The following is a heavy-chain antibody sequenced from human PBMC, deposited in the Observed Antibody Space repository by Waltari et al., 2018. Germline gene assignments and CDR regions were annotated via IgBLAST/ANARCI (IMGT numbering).Heavy chain of an antibody. CDR1: GYTFTAYF. CDR2: INPNSGGT. V-gene: IGHV1-2*04. D-gene: IGHD6-13*01. J-gene: IGHJ6*02. Sequence: QVQLVQSGAEVKKPGASVKVSCKASGYTFTAYFMHWVRQAPGQGLEWMGWINPNSGGTNYAQKFQGWVTMTRDTSISTAYMELSRLRSDDTAVYYCARAIAAEIYYYYGMDVWGQGTTVTVSS. CDR3: ARAIAAEIYYYYGMDV.